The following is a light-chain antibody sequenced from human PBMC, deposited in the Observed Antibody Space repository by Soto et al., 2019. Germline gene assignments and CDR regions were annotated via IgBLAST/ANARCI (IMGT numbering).Light chain of an antibody. CDR3: QESYSTPYT. V-gene: IGKV1-39*01. CDR1: QSISSY. Sequence: DIQMTQSPSSLSASVGDRVTITCRASQSISSYLNWYQQKPGKAPKLLIYAASTLQSGVPSSFSGSGSGPYFTLTISSLQPEDFATYYCQESYSTPYTFGQGTKLEIK. CDR2: AAS. J-gene: IGKJ2*01.